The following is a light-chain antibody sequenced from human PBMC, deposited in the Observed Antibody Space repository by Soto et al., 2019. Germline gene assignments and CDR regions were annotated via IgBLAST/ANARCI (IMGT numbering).Light chain of an antibody. V-gene: IGKV3-20*01. J-gene: IGKJ1*01. CDR2: GAS. CDR1: QSVSSNY. Sequence: EIVLTHSPATLSLSPGERATLSCSASQSVSSNYLAWYQQIPGQAPRPLIYGASSRVPGIPDRFSGSGSGTDFTLTISRLEPEDFAVYYCQQYGSLPWTFGQGTKVDIK. CDR3: QQYGSLPWT.